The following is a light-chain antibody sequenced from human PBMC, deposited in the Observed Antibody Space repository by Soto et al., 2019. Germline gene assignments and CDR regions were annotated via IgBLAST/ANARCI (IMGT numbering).Light chain of an antibody. CDR3: SSYTSSSTYV. Sequence: SALTQPRSVSGSPGQSVTISCTGTSSDVGRYDYVSWYQQHPGKAPKLIIYDVTERPAGVPDRFSGSKSGNTASLTISGLQAEDEADYYCSSYTSSSTYVFGTGTKVTVL. J-gene: IGLJ1*01. V-gene: IGLV2-11*01. CDR1: SSDVGRYDY. CDR2: DVT.